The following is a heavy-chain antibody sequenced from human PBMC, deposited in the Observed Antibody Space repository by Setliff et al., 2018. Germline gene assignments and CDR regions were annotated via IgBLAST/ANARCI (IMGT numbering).Heavy chain of an antibody. D-gene: IGHD2-8*02. CDR3: TRDQDLRWCKAGTGCYYNYYGLDV. Sequence: SETLSLTCTVSGGSVSSSSYYCGWVRQSPGEGLEWIGSISYRGNTFYNPSLTSRVTISLDTSQKHLSLKLTPPSAADTSVYYCTRDQDLRWCKAGTGCYYNYYGLDVWGQGTTVTVSS. CDR1: GGSVSSSSYY. J-gene: IGHJ6*02. CDR2: ISYRGNT. V-gene: IGHV4-39*07.